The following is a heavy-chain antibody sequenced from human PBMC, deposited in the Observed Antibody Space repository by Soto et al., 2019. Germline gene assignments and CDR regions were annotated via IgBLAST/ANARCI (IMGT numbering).Heavy chain of an antibody. Sequence: GASVKVSCKASGYTFTSYGISWVRQAPGQGLEWMGWISAYNGNTNYAQKLQGRVTMTTDTSTSTAYMELRSLRSDDTAVYYCARDIKSIAVGTYDDFWSGYFVNWFDPWGQGTLVTVAS. V-gene: IGHV1-18*01. D-gene: IGHD3-3*01. J-gene: IGHJ5*02. CDR2: ISAYNGNT. CDR3: ARDIKSIAVGTYDDFWSGYFVNWFDP. CDR1: GYTFTSYG.